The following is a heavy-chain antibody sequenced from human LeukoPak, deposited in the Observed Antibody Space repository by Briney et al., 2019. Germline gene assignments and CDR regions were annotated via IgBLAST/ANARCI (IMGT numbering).Heavy chain of an antibody. CDR3: ARISYCGGDCSLGGY. Sequence: GGSLRLSCAVSGFTFSNYAISWVRQAPGKGLEWVAAISGSGGSTYYADSVKGRLTVSRDNSKNTLYLQMSNLRAEDTAVYYCARISYCGGDCSLGGYWGQGTLVTVSS. D-gene: IGHD2-21*02. CDR2: ISGSGGST. J-gene: IGHJ4*02. V-gene: IGHV3-23*01. CDR1: GFTFSNYA.